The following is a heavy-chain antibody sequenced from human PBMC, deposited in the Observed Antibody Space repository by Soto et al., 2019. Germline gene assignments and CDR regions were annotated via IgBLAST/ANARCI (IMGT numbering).Heavy chain of an antibody. CDR1: LSSYA. J-gene: IGHJ6*02. Sequence: EVHLLESGGGLVQPGGSLRLSCAVSLSSYAMTWVRQAPGKGLEWVAGISVSGGSTNYAVSVKGRITISRDNDKNAVYLKMNRRSAEDAAVYYCAKGDLFVGGTIYGMDVWGQGTTVTVSS. D-gene: IGHD3-16*01. CDR3: AKGDLFVGGTIYGMDV. CDR2: ISVSGGST. V-gene: IGHV3-23*01.